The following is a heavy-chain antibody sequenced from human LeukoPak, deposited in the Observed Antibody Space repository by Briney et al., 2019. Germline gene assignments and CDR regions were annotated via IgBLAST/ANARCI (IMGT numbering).Heavy chain of an antibody. V-gene: IGHV3-30-3*01. CDR3: AKDLRAIVVVPAAIGDGFDY. Sequence: GRSLRLSCAASGFTFSSYAMHWVRQAPGKGLEWVAVISYDGSNKYYADSVKGRFTISRDNSKNTLYLQMNSLRAEDTAVYYCAKDLRAIVVVPAAIGDGFDYWGQGTLVTVSS. CDR2: ISYDGSNK. J-gene: IGHJ4*02. CDR1: GFTFSSYA. D-gene: IGHD2-2*02.